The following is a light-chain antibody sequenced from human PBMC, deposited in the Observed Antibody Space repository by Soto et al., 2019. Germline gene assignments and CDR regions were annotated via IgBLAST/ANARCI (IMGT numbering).Light chain of an antibody. CDR2: GAS. CDR1: QSVNIY. J-gene: IGKJ4*01. CDR3: LQYGNSPLT. Sequence: EIVMTQSPATLSVSPGERATLSCRASQSVNIYLAWYQQKPGQAPRLLIYGASSRASGIPERFSGSGSGTGFTLTISRLQPEDFAVYYCLQYGNSPLTFGEGTKVDIK. V-gene: IGKV3-20*01.